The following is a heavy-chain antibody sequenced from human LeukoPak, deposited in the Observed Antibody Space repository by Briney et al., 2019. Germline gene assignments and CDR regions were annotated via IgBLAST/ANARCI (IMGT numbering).Heavy chain of an antibody. V-gene: IGHV3-49*04. Sequence: GGSLRLSCTAPGFTFGDYGLSWVRQAPGKGLEWVGFIRGKAYGGTTEYAASVKGRFTISRDDSKSIAYLQMNSLKIEDTAVYYCTGSFGELTFFDYWGQGTLVTVSS. CDR3: TGSFGELTFFDY. D-gene: IGHD3-10*01. J-gene: IGHJ4*02. CDR1: GFTFGDYG. CDR2: IRGKAYGGTT.